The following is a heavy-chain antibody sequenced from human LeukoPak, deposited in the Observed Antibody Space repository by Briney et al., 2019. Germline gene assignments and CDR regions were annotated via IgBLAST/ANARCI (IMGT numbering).Heavy chain of an antibody. CDR1: GFTFSSYW. D-gene: IGHD3-22*01. CDR2: INSDGSST. V-gene: IGHV3-74*01. J-gene: IGHJ4*02. Sequence: GGSLRLSCAASGFTFSSYWMHWVRQAPGKGRVWVSRINSDGSSTSYADSVKGRFTISRDNAKNTLYLQMNSLRAEDTAVYYCARGGYYYDSSGYIWGQGTLVTVSS. CDR3: ARGGYYYDSSGYI.